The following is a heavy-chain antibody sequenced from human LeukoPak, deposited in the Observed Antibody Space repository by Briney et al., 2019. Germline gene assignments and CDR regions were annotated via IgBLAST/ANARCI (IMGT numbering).Heavy chain of an antibody. J-gene: IGHJ4*02. D-gene: IGHD6-19*01. Sequence: GGSLRLSCAASGFTFSSYGMHWVRQAPGKGLEWVAVISYDGSNKYYADSVKGRFTTSRDNSKNTLYLQMNSLRAEDTAVYYCAKDFSGGWFDYWGQGTLVTVSS. CDR3: AKDFSGGWFDY. V-gene: IGHV3-30*18. CDR1: GFTFSSYG. CDR2: ISYDGSNK.